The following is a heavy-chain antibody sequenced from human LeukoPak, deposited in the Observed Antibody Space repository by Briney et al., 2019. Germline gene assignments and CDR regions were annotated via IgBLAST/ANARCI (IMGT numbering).Heavy chain of an antibody. J-gene: IGHJ4*02. D-gene: IGHD3-22*01. CDR1: GFTFSTYS. CDR3: ARGSTYYDSSGQVPFDY. CDR2: ISSSSSTI. Sequence: GGSLRLSCAASGFTFSTYSMNWVRQAPGKGLDWVSYISSSSSTIYYAGSVKGRFTISRDNAKNSLYLQMNSLRAEDTAVYYCARGSTYYDSSGQVPFDYWGQGTLVTVSS. V-gene: IGHV3-48*01.